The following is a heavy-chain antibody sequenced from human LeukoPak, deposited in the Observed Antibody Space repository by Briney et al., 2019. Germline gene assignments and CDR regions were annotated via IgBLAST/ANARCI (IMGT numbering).Heavy chain of an antibody. CDR2: ISHSGRTI. J-gene: IGHJ4*02. V-gene: IGHV3-48*04. D-gene: IGHD5-18*01. CDR3: AKVGPSYYPSGYFDY. CDR1: GFTFSNFA. Sequence: GGSLRLSCAASGFTFSNFAMSWVRQAPGKGLEWVSYISHSGRTIYSADSVKGRFTISRDNAKNSLYLQMNSLRAEDTAVYYCAKVGPSYYPSGYFDYWGQGTLVTVSS.